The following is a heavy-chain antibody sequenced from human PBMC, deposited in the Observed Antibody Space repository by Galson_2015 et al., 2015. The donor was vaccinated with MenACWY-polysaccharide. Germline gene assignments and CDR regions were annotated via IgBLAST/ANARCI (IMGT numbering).Heavy chain of an antibody. D-gene: IGHD3-3*01. CDR2: IRSSGANS. Sequence: SLRLSCAASGFTFTSYAMSWVRQAPGKGLEWVSAIRSSGANSYYADSVKGRFTISRDNSKNTLYLQMNSLRAEDTAVYYCAKDSTELWRVAGRFDHGGQGTLVTVAS. CDR3: AKDSTELWRVAGRFDH. J-gene: IGHJ5*02. CDR1: GFTFTSYA. V-gene: IGHV3-23*01.